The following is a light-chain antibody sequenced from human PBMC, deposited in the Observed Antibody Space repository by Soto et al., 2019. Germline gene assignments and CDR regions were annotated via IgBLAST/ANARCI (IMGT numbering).Light chain of an antibody. J-gene: IGLJ7*01. CDR3: AAWDDSLSVPV. CDR2: RNN. Sequence: QSALTQPPSASGTPGQRVSISCSGTSSNIGSNFVYWYQHLPGTAPKLLIYRNNQRPSGVPDRFSGSKSGTSASLAISGLRSEDEAAYFCAAWDDSLSVPVFGGGTQLTVL. V-gene: IGLV1-47*01. CDR1: SSNIGSNF.